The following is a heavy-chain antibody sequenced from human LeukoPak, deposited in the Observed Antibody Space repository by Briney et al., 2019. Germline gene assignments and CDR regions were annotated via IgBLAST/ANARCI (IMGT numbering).Heavy chain of an antibody. J-gene: IGHJ4*02. V-gene: IGHV1-2*06. CDR3: ARDHPDCSADSCYS. D-gene: IGHD2-15*01. CDR1: GYTFIGYY. Sequence: ASVKVSCKASGYTFIGYYIHWVRQAPGQGLEWMGRINPNIGDTDYAQKFQGRVTMTRDTSFSTAYMELSGLTSDDTAVYYCARDHPDCSADSCYSWGQGTLVTVSS. CDR2: INPNIGDT.